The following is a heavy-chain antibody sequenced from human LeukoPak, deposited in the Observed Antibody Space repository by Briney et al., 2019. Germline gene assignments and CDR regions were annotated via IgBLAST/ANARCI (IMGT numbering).Heavy chain of an antibody. CDR1: GFTFGTNA. Sequence: GGPLRLSCEASGFTFGTNAMSWVRQAPGKGLEWVSAISGSGGSTYYADSVKGRFTISRDNSKNTLYLQMNSLRAEDTAVYYCAKDLKYCGGDCYSGGWDYWGQGTLVTVSS. CDR3: AKDLKYCGGDCYSGGWDY. V-gene: IGHV3-23*01. CDR2: ISGSGGST. D-gene: IGHD2-21*02. J-gene: IGHJ4*02.